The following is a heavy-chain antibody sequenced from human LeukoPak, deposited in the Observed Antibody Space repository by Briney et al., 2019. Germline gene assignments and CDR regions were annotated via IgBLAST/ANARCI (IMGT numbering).Heavy chain of an antibody. Sequence: GGSLRLSCAASGFTFSSYAMSWVRQAPGKGLEWVSAISGSGGSTYYADSVKGRFTISRDNAKNSLYLQMNSLRAEDTAVYYCARDPPLDFDYWGQGTLVTVSS. V-gene: IGHV3-23*01. J-gene: IGHJ4*02. CDR1: GFTFSSYA. CDR2: ISGSGGST. CDR3: ARDPPLDFDY.